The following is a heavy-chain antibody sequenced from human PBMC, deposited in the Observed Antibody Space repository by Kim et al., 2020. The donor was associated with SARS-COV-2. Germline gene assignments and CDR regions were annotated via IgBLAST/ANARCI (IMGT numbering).Heavy chain of an antibody. D-gene: IGHD3-3*01. CDR2: ISGSGGST. CDR1: GFTFSSYA. J-gene: IGHJ4*02. Sequence: GGSLRLSCAASGFTFSSYAMSWVRQAPGKGLEWVSAISGSGGSTYYADSVKGRFTISRDNSKNTLYLQMNSLRAEDTAVYYCATPPITIFGVATPLDYWGQGTLVTVSS. V-gene: IGHV3-23*01. CDR3: ATPPITIFGVATPLDY.